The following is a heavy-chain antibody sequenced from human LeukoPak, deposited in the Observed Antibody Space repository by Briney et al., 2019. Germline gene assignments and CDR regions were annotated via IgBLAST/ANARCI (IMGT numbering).Heavy chain of an antibody. CDR3: ARVIRRMDRGVIVYSWFDP. J-gene: IGHJ5*02. Sequence: GASVKVSCKASGYIFTNFDINWVRQATGQGLEWMGWMNPNSGNTGYAQKFQGRLSITGDTSINTAYMELNGLRSDDTAVYYCARVIRRMDRGVIVYSWFDPWGQGTLVTVSS. D-gene: IGHD3-10*01. V-gene: IGHV1-8*03. CDR1: GYIFTNFD. CDR2: MNPNSGNT.